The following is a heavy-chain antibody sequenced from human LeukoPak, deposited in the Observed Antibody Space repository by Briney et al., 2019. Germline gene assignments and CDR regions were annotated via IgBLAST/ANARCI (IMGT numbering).Heavy chain of an antibody. CDR1: GGSFSGYY. Sequence: SETLSLTCAVYGGSFSGYYWSWIRQPPGKGLEWIGEINHSGSTNYNPSLKSRVTMSVDTSKNQLSLKLSSVTAADTAVYYCARGFDSSGYYQYWGQGTLVTVSS. CDR2: INHSGST. D-gene: IGHD3-22*01. V-gene: IGHV4-34*01. J-gene: IGHJ4*02. CDR3: ARGFDSSGYYQY.